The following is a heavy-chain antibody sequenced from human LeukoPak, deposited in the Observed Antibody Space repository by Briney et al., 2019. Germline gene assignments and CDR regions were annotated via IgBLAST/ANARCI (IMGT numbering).Heavy chain of an antibody. CDR3: ARALGGSSWEIDAFDI. J-gene: IGHJ3*02. D-gene: IGHD6-13*01. CDR2: IYYSGST. Sequence: SETLPLTCTVSGGSISSYYWSWIRQPPGKGLEWIWYIYYSGSTNYNPSLKSRVTISVDTSKNQFSLKLSSVTAADTAVYYCARALGGSSWEIDAFDIWGQGTMVTVSS. V-gene: IGHV4-59*01. CDR1: GGSISSYY.